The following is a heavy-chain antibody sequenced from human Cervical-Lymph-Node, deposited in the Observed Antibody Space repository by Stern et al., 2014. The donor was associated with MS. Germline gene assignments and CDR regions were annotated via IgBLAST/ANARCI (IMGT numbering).Heavy chain of an antibody. Sequence: ELQLVQSGAEVKRPGESLKISCQASGYTFTNYWIVWVRQMPGKGLEWMGIIDPDCFETRYSPSFQGQVIISVDKSINSAFLHWKSLEASDTAMYYCARSQNFWTGYYSVSWFDPWGQGTLVSVSS. CDR2: IDPDCFET. J-gene: IGHJ5*02. D-gene: IGHD3/OR15-3a*01. CDR3: ARSQNFWTGYYSVSWFDP. CDR1: GYTFTNYW. V-gene: IGHV5-51*03.